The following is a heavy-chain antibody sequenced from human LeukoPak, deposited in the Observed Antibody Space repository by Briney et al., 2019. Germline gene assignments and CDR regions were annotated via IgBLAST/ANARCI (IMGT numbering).Heavy chain of an antibody. V-gene: IGHV1-18*01. D-gene: IGHD6-13*01. Sequence: ASVKVSCKAAGYSFNNYGIAWVRQAPGQGLEWMGWISVQNGNTKSAQKFDGRVTMTTDTSTSTAYMELRSLGSDDTAVYYCARVLYSSSSIYYYYYGMDVWGQGTTVTVSS. J-gene: IGHJ6*02. CDR2: ISVQNGNT. CDR3: ARVLYSSSSIYYYYYGMDV. CDR1: GYSFNNYG.